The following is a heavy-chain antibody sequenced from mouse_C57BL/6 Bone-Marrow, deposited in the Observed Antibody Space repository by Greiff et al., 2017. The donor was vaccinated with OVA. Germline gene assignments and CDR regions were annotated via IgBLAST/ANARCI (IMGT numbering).Heavy chain of an antibody. J-gene: IGHJ2*01. CDR3: ARLDGGYYFDY. V-gene: IGHV5-4*03. Sequence: DVMLVESGGGLVKPGGSLKLSCAASGFTFSSYAMSWVRQTPEKRLEWVATISDGGSYTYYPDNVKGRFTISRDNAKNNLYLQMSHLKSEDTAMYYCARLDGGYYFDYWGQGTTLTVSS. CDR2: ISDGGSYT. CDR1: GFTFSSYA.